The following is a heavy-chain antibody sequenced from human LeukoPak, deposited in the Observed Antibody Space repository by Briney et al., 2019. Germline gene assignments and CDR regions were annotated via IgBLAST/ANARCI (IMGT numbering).Heavy chain of an antibody. Sequence: PSETLSLTCTVSGDSIINGNNFWSWIRQPAGKGLEWIGRIYNSGGTNYNPSLKSRVTISVDTSKNQFSLKLSSVTAADTAVYYCARRPYYYDTGTYWGSYYYYYMDVWGKGTTVTISS. CDR1: GDSIINGNNF. CDR2: IYNSGGT. CDR3: ARRPYYYDTGTYWGSYYYYYMDV. V-gene: IGHV4-61*02. D-gene: IGHD3-22*01. J-gene: IGHJ6*03.